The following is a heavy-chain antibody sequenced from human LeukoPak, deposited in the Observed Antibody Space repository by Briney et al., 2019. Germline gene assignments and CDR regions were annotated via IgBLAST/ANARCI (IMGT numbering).Heavy chain of an antibody. CDR2: IKQDGSEK. CDR1: GFTFSSYW. CDR3: ARDAPGEYQLLWTHYYYYYMDV. Sequence: PGGSLRLSCAASGFTFSSYWMSWVRQAPGKGLEWVANIKQDGSEKYYVDSVKGRFTISRDNAKNSLYLQMSSLRVEDTAVYYCARDAPGEYQLLWTHYYYYYMDVWGKGTTVTVSS. D-gene: IGHD2-2*01. V-gene: IGHV3-7*01. J-gene: IGHJ6*03.